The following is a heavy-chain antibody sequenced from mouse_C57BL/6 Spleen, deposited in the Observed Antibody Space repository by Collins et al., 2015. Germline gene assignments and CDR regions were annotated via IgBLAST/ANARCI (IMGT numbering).Heavy chain of an antibody. CDR2: IDPSDSYT. J-gene: IGHJ1*03. CDR3: AKRNYGSSYRYFDV. Sequence: QVQLQQPGAELVRPGTPVKLSCKASGYTFTSYWMHWVKQGPGQGLEWIGVIDPSDSYTNYNQKFKGKATLTVDTSSSTAYMQLSSLTSEDSAVYYCAKRNYGSSYRYFDVWGTGTTVTVSS. D-gene: IGHD1-1*01. CDR1: GYTFTSYW. V-gene: IGHV1-59*01.